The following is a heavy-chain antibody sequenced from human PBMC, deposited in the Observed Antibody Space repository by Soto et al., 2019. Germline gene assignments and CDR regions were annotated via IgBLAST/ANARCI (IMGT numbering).Heavy chain of an antibody. CDR1: GFTFSSYS. J-gene: IGHJ6*03. Sequence: GGSLRLSCAASGFTFSSYSMNWVRQAPGKGLEWVSYISSSSSTIYYADSVKGRFTISRDNAKNSLYLQMNSLRAEDTAVYYCARPPYHEKSYYYYYMDVWGKGTTVTVSS. CDR3: ARPPYHEKSYYYYYMDV. CDR2: ISSSSSTI. V-gene: IGHV3-48*01. D-gene: IGHD2-2*01.